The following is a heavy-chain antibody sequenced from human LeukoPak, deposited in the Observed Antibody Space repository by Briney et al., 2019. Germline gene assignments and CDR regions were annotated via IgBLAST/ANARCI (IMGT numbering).Heavy chain of an antibody. V-gene: IGHV4-61*02. D-gene: IGHD1-26*01. Sequence: SQTLSLTCTVSGGSISSGNYYWSWIRQPAGKRLEWIGRIWTDGGTSYKPSLKSRVTISVDTSKNQFSLKLSSVTAADTAVYYCARVKYSGSAGAFDIWGQGTMVTVSS. J-gene: IGHJ3*02. CDR1: GGSISSGNYY. CDR2: IWTDGGT. CDR3: ARVKYSGSAGAFDI.